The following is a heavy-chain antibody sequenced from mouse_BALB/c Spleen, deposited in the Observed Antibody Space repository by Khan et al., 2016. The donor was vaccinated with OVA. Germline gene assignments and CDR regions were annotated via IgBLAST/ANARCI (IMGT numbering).Heavy chain of an antibody. CDR3: ARGSYYRYYFDY. V-gene: IGHV3-2*02. CDR2: ISYSGGT. D-gene: IGHD2-12*01. CDR1: GYSITSGYA. Sequence: EVELVESGPGLVKPSQSLSLTCTVTGYSITSGYAWNWIRQFPGNKLEWMGYISYSGGTSYNPPLKSRISITRDTSKNQFFLQLNSVTTEDTAAYYCARGSYYRYYFDYWGQGTPLTVSS. J-gene: IGHJ2*01.